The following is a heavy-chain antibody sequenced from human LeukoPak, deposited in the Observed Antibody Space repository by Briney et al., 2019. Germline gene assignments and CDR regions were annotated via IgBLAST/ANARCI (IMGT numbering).Heavy chain of an antibody. CDR2: IIPIFGTA. CDR3: ARDGYDSSGYFDY. Sequence: GASVKVSRKASGGTFSSYAISWVRQAPGQGLEWMGGIIPIFGTANYAQKFQGRVTITADESTSTAYMELSSLRSEDTAVYYCARDGYDSSGYFDYWGQGTLVTVSS. D-gene: IGHD3-22*01. V-gene: IGHV1-69*13. J-gene: IGHJ4*02. CDR1: GGTFSSYA.